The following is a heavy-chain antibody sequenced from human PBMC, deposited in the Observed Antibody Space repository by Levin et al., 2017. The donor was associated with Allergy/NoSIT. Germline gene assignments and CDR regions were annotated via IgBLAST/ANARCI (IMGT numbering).Heavy chain of an antibody. CDR2: ISYDGSNK. V-gene: IGHV3-30-3*01. J-gene: IGHJ2*01. CDR1: GFTFSSYA. Sequence: LSLTCAASGFTFSSYAMHWVRQAPGKGLEWVAVISYDGSNKYYADSVKGRFTISRDNSKNTLYLQMNSLRAEDTAVYYCARDLRNWYFDLWGRGTLVTVSS. D-gene: IGHD5/OR15-5a*01. CDR3: ARDLRNWYFDL.